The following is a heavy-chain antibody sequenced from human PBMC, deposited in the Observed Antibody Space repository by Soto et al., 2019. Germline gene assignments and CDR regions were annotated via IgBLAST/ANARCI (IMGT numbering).Heavy chain of an antibody. V-gene: IGHV2-26*01. CDR2: IFSNDEK. CDR3: ARSPSIANNWFDP. CDR1: GFSLSNARMG. J-gene: IGHJ5*02. Sequence: QVTLKASGPVLVKPTEPLTLTCTVSGFSLSNARMGVSWIRQPPGKALEWLAHIFSNDEKSYSPSLKSRLTISKDTTKSQVVLTTTNMDPVDTATYYCARSPSIANNWFDPWGQGTLVTVSS. D-gene: IGHD6-6*01.